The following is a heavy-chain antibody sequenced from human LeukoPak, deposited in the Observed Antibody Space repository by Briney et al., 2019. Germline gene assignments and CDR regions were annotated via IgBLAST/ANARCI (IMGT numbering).Heavy chain of an antibody. D-gene: IGHD6-13*01. CDR2: ISADGGST. CDR3: AKDLVAAAGTGDWFDP. Sequence: PGGSLRLSCAASGFTFSSYAMSWVRQAPGKGLEWVSTISADGGSTYYADSVKGRFTISRDNSKNTLYLQMNSLRAEDTAVYYCAKDLVAAAGTGDWFDPWGQGTLVTVSS. J-gene: IGHJ5*02. V-gene: IGHV3-23*01. CDR1: GFTFSSYA.